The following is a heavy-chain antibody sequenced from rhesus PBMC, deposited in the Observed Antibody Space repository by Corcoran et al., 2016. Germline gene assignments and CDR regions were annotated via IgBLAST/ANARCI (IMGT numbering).Heavy chain of an antibody. V-gene: IGHV4S10*01. CDR2: IYGSSTST. CDR1: GGSISDRYR. CDR3: ARGGIGGSYYYFDY. D-gene: IGHD3-16*01. Sequence: QVQLQESGPGVVKPSETLSLTCAVSGGSISDRYRWSWIRQPPGKGLEWIGYIYGSSTSTNYNPSRKSRVTISKDTSKIQFSLKLSSVTAADTAVYYCARGGIGGSYYYFDYWGQGVLVTVSS. J-gene: IGHJ4*01.